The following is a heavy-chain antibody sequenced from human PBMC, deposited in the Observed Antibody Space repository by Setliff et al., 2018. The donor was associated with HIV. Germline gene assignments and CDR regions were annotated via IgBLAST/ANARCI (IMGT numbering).Heavy chain of an antibody. Sequence: ASVKVSCKASGYTFSDYGISWVRQAPGQGLEWMGWISAHNGRINYAQKFQGRVTMTTDRSTSTAYMELRSLRSDDSAVYYCARDVGRDGYCFDHWGQGTLFTVSS. V-gene: IGHV1-18*01. J-gene: IGHJ4*02. CDR2: ISAHNGRI. D-gene: IGHD5-12*01. CDR1: GYTFSDYG. CDR3: ARDVGRDGYCFDH.